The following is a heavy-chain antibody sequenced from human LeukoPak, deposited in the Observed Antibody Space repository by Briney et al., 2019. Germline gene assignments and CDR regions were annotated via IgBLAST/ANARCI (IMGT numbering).Heavy chain of an antibody. CDR2: IYYSGST. CDR3: ARGAAGYSYG. D-gene: IGHD5-18*01. Sequence: SETLSLTCTVSGGSISSYYRSWIRQPPGKGLEWIGHIYYSGSTNYNPSLKSRVTISIDTSKNQFSLRLSSVTAADTAVYYCARGAAGYSYGWGQGTLVTVSS. J-gene: IGHJ4*02. V-gene: IGHV4-59*01. CDR1: GGSISSYY.